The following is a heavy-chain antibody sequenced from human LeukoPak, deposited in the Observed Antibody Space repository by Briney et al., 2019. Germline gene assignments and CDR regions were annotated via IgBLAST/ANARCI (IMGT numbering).Heavy chain of an antibody. J-gene: IGHJ4*02. CDR3: VKNGWLDY. D-gene: IGHD6-19*01. CDR2: ISTSDDTT. V-gene: IGHV3-21*06. Sequence: GGSLRLSCAASGFTFSSQNMNWARQAPAKGLEWDAYISTSDDTTKYADSLESRFTISRDNTENPLFLLMNSLRVEDNSVYYCVKNGWLDYWGQGILVTVSS. CDR1: GFTFSSQN.